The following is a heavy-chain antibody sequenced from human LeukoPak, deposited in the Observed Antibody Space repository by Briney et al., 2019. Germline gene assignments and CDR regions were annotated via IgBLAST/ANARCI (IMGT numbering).Heavy chain of an antibody. V-gene: IGHV1-69*13. J-gene: IGHJ6*03. CDR3: ARGRVGFGSPGYMRV. D-gene: IGHD3-10*01. CDR1: GGTFIRYP. CDR2: IIRTSGTA. Sequence: SVKVSCKACGGTFIRYPITWVRQAPGQGLEWLGGIIRTSGTANYAQRFQGRVTISADESTTTAHPELRSLSSEDTPVYYCARGRVGFGSPGYMRVWGKGHTVTV.